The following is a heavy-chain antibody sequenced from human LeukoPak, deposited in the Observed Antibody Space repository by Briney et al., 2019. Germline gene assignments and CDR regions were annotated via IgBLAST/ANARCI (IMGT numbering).Heavy chain of an antibody. V-gene: IGHV4-59*01. Sequence: SETLSLTCTVSGGSISSYYWSWIRQPPGKGLEWIGYIYYSGSTNYNPSLKSRVTISVDTSKNQFSLKLSSVTAADTAMYYCARAARRGYIGLPAAIALYHFDYWGQGTLVTVSS. D-gene: IGHD2-2*02. CDR2: IYYSGST. CDR3: ARAARRGYIGLPAAIALYHFDY. J-gene: IGHJ4*02. CDR1: GGSISSYY.